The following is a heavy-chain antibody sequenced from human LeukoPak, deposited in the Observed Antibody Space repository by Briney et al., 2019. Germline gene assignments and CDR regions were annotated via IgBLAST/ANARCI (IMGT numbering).Heavy chain of an antibody. V-gene: IGHV1-2*02. J-gene: IGHJ4*02. CDR2: INPNSGDT. Sequence: ASVKVSCKASGYTFTGYYMYWVRQAPGQGLEWMGWINPNSGDTNYAQRFQGRVTMTRDTSVSTAYMDLSRMTSDDTAVYYCARVRPRIDGSGTSYLRLYYFDYWGQGTLVTVSS. CDR3: ARVRPRIDGSGTSYLRLYYFDY. CDR1: GYTFTGYY. D-gene: IGHD3-10*01.